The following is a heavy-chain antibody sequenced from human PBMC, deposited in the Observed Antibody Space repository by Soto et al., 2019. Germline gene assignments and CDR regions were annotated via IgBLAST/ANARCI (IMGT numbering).Heavy chain of an antibody. CDR1: GYTFTSYD. D-gene: IGHD4-17*01. J-gene: IGHJ6*03. CDR3: AKTVTTSVVYYYYYYMDV. Sequence: QVQLVQSGAEVKKPGASVKVSCKASGYTFTSYDINWVRQATGQGLEWMGWMNTNSGNTGYAQKFQGRVTMTRNTSISTAYMDLSSLRSEDTAVYYCAKTVTTSVVYYYYYYMDVWGKGTTVTVSS. V-gene: IGHV1-8*01. CDR2: MNTNSGNT.